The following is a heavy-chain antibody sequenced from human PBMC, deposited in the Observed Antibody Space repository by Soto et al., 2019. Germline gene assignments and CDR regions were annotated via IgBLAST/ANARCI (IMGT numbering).Heavy chain of an antibody. V-gene: IGHV3-23*01. CDR3: AKRLAVAGTVSLDY. Sequence: GGSLRLSCAASGFTFSSYAMSWVRQAPGKGLEWVSAISGSGGSTYYADSVKGRFTISRDNSKNTLYLQMNSLRAEDTAVYYCAKRLAVAGTVSLDYWGQGTLVTVSS. CDR2: ISGSGGST. J-gene: IGHJ4*02. CDR1: GFTFSSYA. D-gene: IGHD6-19*01.